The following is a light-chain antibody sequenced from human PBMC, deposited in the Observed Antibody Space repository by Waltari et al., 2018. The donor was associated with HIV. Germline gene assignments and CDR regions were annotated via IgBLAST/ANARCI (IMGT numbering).Light chain of an antibody. CDR1: SGINVGTYR. J-gene: IGLJ2*01. CDR2: YKSDSDK. V-gene: IGLV5-45*02. Sequence: QAVLTQPSSLSASPGASASLTCTLRSGINVGTYRIYWYQQKPGSPPQYLLRYKSDSDKQQGSGVPSRFSGSKEASANAGILLISGLQSEDEADYYCMIWHSSFVVFGGGTKLTVL. CDR3: MIWHSSFVV.